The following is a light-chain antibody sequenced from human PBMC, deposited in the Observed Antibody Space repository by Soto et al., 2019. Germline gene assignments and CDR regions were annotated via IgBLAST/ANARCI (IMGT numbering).Light chain of an antibody. CDR1: QSVTSSY. V-gene: IGKV3-20*01. CDR3: QQYGSSPIT. J-gene: IGKJ5*01. CDR2: DTS. Sequence: EIVLTQSPGTLSLSPVERATLSCRASQSVTSSYLAWYQQRPGQTPSLLIYDTSTRATGIPDRFSGSGSGTDFTLAISRLEPEDFAVYYCQQYGSSPITFGQGTRLEIK.